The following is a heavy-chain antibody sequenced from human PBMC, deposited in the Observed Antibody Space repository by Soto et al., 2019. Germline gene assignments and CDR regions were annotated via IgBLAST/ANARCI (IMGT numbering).Heavy chain of an antibody. Sequence: QVQLVQSGAEVRKPGASVTISCKTSGYTFAIHYIHWVRQAPGQGLESMGMINPNDGSTSYVQKIQGRVTMIRDTSTRTVFLNMSRLTSDDTAVFFCAREDGGGGRRHDFWGQGTLITVSS. CDR2: INPNDGST. V-gene: IGHV1-46*01. CDR1: GYTFAIHY. D-gene: IGHD2-15*01. CDR3: AREDGGGGRRHDF. J-gene: IGHJ4*02.